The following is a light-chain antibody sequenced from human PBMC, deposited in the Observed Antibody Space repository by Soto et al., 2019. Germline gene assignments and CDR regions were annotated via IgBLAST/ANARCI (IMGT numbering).Light chain of an antibody. V-gene: IGKV3-11*01. CDR3: XXRXXXXXXT. CDR2: XXX. CDR1: QSVSNY. Sequence: SQSVSNYLAWYQQKPGQAPXXLIXXXXXMATDIPATAXGXXSGTDFTLTISSLEPXDFAVYYCXXRXXXXXXTFAQGTRPEI. J-gene: IGKJ5*01.